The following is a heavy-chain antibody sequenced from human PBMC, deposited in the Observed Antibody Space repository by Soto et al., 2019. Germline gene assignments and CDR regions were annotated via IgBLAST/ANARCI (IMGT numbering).Heavy chain of an antibody. CDR1: GGTFSSYT. CDR2: IIPILGIA. V-gene: IGHV1-69*04. CDR3: ARDRNYYGMDV. Sequence: SVKVSCKASGGTFSSYTSSWVRQAPGQGLERMGRIIPILGIANYAQKFQGRVTITADKSTSTAYMELSSLRSEDTAVYYCARDRNYYGMDVWGQGTTVTVSS. J-gene: IGHJ6*02.